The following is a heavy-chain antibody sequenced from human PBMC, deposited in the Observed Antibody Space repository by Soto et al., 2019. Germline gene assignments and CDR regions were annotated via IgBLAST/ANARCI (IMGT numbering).Heavy chain of an antibody. V-gene: IGHV1-69*13. CDR3: ATHKDCTGGSCNAGGYYYGLDV. CDR2: IILPCGTP. D-gene: IGHD2-15*01. Sequence: SVKVSCKASGYTFTSYDINWVRQATGQGLEWMGGIILPCGTPNYAQKLQGRVTISADDSMTTAYMELSTLRSEDTAVYYCATHKDCTGGSCNAGGYYYGLDVWDQGTTVTVSS. J-gene: IGHJ6*02. CDR1: GYTFTSYD.